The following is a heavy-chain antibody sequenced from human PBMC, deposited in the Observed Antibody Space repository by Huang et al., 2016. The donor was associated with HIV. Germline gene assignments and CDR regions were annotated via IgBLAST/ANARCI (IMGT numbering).Heavy chain of an antibody. CDR3: ARDPRIQSWLNFFDY. CDR2: IKRDGRST. D-gene: IGHD3-22*01. V-gene: IGHV3-74*01. CDR1: GFSISSYW. Sequence: EVQLVESGGGLVQPGGSLRLSCAASGFSISSYWMHWVRQAPGKGLWWVSRIKRDGRSTSYADAVKGRFTISRDNAKNTLYLQMNSLRAEDTAVYYCARDPRIQSWLNFFDYWGQGTLVSVSS. J-gene: IGHJ4*02.